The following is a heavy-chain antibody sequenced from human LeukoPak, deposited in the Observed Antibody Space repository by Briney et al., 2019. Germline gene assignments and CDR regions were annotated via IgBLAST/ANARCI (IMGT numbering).Heavy chain of an antibody. CDR1: GFTFSSYW. V-gene: IGHV3-7*01. CDR2: IKQDGSEK. Sequence: GGSLRLSCAASGFTFSSYWMSWVRQAPGKGLEWVANIKQDGSEKYYVDSVKGRFTISRDNAKNSLYLQMNSLRAEVTAVYYCARVQTYYDILTGYPLYYFDYWGQGTLVTVSS. CDR3: ARVQTYYDILTGYPLYYFDY. D-gene: IGHD3-9*01. J-gene: IGHJ4*02.